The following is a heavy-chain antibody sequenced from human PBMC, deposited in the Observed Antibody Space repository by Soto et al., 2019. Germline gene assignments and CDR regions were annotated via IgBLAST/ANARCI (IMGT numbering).Heavy chain of an antibody. V-gene: IGHV3-9*01. D-gene: IGHD6-6*01. CDR2: LSWNSGSI. CDR3: AKDIYSSSSGDGYFDL. Sequence: DVRLVESGGGLVQPGRSLRLSCAVSGFTFDDYAMHWVRQAPGKGLEWVSGLSWNSGSIGYADSVKGRFTISRDNAKNSLYLQMNSLRAEDTAFYYCAKDIYSSSSGDGYFDLWGRGTLVTVSS. J-gene: IGHJ2*01. CDR1: GFTFDDYA.